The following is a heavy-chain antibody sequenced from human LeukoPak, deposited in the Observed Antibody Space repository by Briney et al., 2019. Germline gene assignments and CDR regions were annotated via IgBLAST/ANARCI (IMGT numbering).Heavy chain of an antibody. D-gene: IGHD3-3*01. CDR1: GYTLTELS. V-gene: IGHV1-24*01. CDR2: FDPEDGET. CDR3: ATLVFLGVYYDFWSGYSY. Sequence: GASVKVSCKVSGYTLTELSMHWVRQAPGKGLEGMGGFDPEDGETIYAQKFQGRVTMTEDTSTDTAYMELSNLRSEDTAVYYCATLVFLGVYYDFWSGYSYWGQGTLVTVSS. J-gene: IGHJ4*02.